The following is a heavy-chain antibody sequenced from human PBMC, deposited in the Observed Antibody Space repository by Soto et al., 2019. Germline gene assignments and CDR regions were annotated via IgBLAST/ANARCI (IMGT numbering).Heavy chain of an antibody. Sequence: SETLSLTCTVSGGCISSYYWSWIRQPPGKGLEWIGYIYYSGSANYNPSLKSRVTISVDASKNQFSLKLSSVTAADTAVYYCARQQWLVLNAFDIWGQGTMVT. CDR2: IYYSGSA. CDR1: GGCISSYY. D-gene: IGHD6-19*01. CDR3: ARQQWLVLNAFDI. V-gene: IGHV4-59*01. J-gene: IGHJ3*02.